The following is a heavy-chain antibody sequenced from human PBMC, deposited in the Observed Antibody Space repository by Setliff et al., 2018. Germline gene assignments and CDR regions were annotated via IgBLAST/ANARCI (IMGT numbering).Heavy chain of an antibody. V-gene: IGHV3-74*01. J-gene: IGHJ3*02. CDR3: AREMEAAGQRAFDI. Sequence: PGGSLRLSCAASGFTFSSYWMHWVRQAPGKGLVWVSRVNIDGSSTTYADSVKGRFTMSRDNGNNALYLQMNSLTAEDTAVYYCAREMEAAGQRAFDIWGQGTMVTVSS. CDR2: VNIDGSST. D-gene: IGHD6-13*01. CDR1: GFTFSSYW.